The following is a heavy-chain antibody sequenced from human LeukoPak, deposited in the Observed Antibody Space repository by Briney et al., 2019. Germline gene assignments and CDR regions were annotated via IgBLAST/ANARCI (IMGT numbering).Heavy chain of an antibody. Sequence: GGSLRLSCAASGFTFSNYGMHWVRQAPGKGLQWVAVISYDGNTIYYADSVKGRFTISRDTSKNTLYLQMNSLRTEDTAVYYCARSGGLQKFDYWGQGTLVTVSS. V-gene: IGHV3-30*03. D-gene: IGHD4-11*01. CDR2: ISYDGNTI. J-gene: IGHJ4*02. CDR3: ARSGGLQKFDY. CDR1: GFTFSNYG.